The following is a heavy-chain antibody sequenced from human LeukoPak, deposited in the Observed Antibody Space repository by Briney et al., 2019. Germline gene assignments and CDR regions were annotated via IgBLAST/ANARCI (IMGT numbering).Heavy chain of an antibody. Sequence: GGSLRLSCAASGFSFSNYGINWVRQAPGKGLEWVSAISGSGGTTYYADSVKGRFTISRDNAKNTLYLQMNSLRAEDTAVYYCAHGSMYQLDYWGQGTLVTVSS. D-gene: IGHD2-2*01. CDR1: GFSFSNYG. CDR2: ISGSGGTT. V-gene: IGHV3-23*01. J-gene: IGHJ4*02. CDR3: AHGSMYQLDY.